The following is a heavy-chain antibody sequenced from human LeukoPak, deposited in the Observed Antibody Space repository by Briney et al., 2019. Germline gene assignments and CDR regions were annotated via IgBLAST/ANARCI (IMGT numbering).Heavy chain of an antibody. V-gene: IGHV4-4*09. D-gene: IGHD5-18*01. CDR2: IYTSGST. CDR1: GGSISSYY. J-gene: IGHJ4*02. CDR3: ASGYSYGYFDY. Sequence: SETLSLTCTISGGSISSYYWSSIRQPPGKGLEWIGDIYTSGSTNYNPSLKSRVTISVDTSKNQFSLQLSSVTAADTAMYYCASGYSYGYFDYRGQGTLVTVSS.